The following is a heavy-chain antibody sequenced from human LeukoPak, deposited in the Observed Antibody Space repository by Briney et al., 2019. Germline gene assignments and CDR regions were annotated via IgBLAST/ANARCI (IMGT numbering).Heavy chain of an antibody. D-gene: IGHD3-10*02. Sequence: GGSLRLSCAASGFTFSSYEMNWVRQAPGKGLEWVSYISSTGSTIYYADSVKGRFTISRDNAKNSLYLQMNSLRAEDTAVYYCAELGITMIGGVWGKGTTVTISS. CDR2: ISSTGSTI. J-gene: IGHJ6*04. V-gene: IGHV3-48*03. CDR3: AELGITMIGGV. CDR1: GFTFSSYE.